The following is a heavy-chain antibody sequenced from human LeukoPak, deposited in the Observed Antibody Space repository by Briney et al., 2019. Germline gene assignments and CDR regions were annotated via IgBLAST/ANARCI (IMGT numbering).Heavy chain of an antibody. CDR1: GFTVSSNY. Sequence: PGGSLRLSCAASGFTVSSNYMSWVRQAPGKGLEWVSVIYSGGSTYYADSVKGRFTISRDSSKNTLYLQMNSLRAEDTAVYYCAGGVXXXXXLAYYYXYYMDXWGKGTXVTVXS. D-gene: IGHD3-3*02. CDR3: AGGVXXXXXLAYYYXYYMDX. J-gene: IGHJ6*03. V-gene: IGHV3-53*01. CDR2: IYSGGST.